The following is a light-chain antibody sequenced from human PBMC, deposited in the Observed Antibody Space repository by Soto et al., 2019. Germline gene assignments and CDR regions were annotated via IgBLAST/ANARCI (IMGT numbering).Light chain of an antibody. CDR2: DVS. J-gene: IGLJ2*01. Sequence: ALTQPASVSGSPGQSITISCTGTSSDIGGYNYVSWYQQHPGEAPKLMIYDVSNRPSGVSNRFSGSKSGNTASLTISGLQAEDEADYYCSSYTSSNTYVALGGGTKLTVL. CDR3: SSYTSSNTYVA. V-gene: IGLV2-14*01. CDR1: SSDIGGYNY.